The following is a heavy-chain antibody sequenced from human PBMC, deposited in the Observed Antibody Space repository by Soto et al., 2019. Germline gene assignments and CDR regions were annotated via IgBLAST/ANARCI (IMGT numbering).Heavy chain of an antibody. V-gene: IGHV3-7*01. J-gene: IGHJ3*02. CDR3: ARDGYSAGFDI. Sequence: EVQLVESGGGLVQPGGSLKLSCAASGFTFSSYYMSWVRQPPGKGLEWVANIKQDGSEKYYVDSVKGRFTISRDNAKKSLYLQMNSLRVEDTAVYYCARDGYSAGFDIWGQGTMVTVSS. D-gene: IGHD5-18*01. CDR1: GFTFSSYY. CDR2: IKQDGSEK.